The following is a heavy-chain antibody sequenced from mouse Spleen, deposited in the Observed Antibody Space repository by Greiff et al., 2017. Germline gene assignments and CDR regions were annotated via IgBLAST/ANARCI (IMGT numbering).Heavy chain of an antibody. D-gene: IGHD4-1*01. Sequence: EVKLMESGGGLVQPGGSLSLSCAASGFTFTDYYMSWVRQPPGKALEWLGFIRNKANGYTTEYSASVKGRFTISRDNSQSILYLQMNARGAEDSATYYCARSGYYAMDYWGQGTSVTGPS. V-gene: IGHV7-3*01. CDR3: ARSGYYAMDY. J-gene: IGHJ4*01. CDR1: GFTFTDYY. CDR2: IRNKANGYTT.